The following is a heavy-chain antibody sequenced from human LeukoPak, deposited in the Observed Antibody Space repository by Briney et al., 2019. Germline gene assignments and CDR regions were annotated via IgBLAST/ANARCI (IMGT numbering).Heavy chain of an antibody. V-gene: IGHV3-30*03. CDR3: ARYDFNDYEFDY. J-gene: IGHJ4*02. Sequence: GGSLRLSCAASGSTFSSYGMHWVRQAPGKGLEWVAVISYDGSNKYYADPVKGRFTISRDNSKNTLYLQMNSLRTEDTAVYYCARYDFNDYEFDYWGQGTLVTVSS. CDR1: GSTFSSYG. D-gene: IGHD4-17*01. CDR2: ISYDGSNK.